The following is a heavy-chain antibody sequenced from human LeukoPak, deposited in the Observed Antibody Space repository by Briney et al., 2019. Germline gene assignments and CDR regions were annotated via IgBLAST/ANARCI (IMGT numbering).Heavy chain of an antibody. J-gene: IGHJ4*02. Sequence: PSETLSLTCTVSGGSISSSSYYWGWIRQPPGKGLEWIGSIYYSGSTYYNPSLKSRITISVDTSKNQLSLKLSSVTAADTAVYYCARGRRGYSYGDGSLSYWGQGTLVTVSS. CDR2: IYYSGST. CDR1: GGSISSSSYY. CDR3: ARGRRGYSYGDGSLSY. D-gene: IGHD5-18*01. V-gene: IGHV4-39*01.